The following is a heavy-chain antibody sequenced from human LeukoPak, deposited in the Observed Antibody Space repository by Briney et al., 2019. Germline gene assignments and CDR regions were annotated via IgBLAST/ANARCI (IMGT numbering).Heavy chain of an antibody. CDR3: ARGGYYYYYGMDV. D-gene: IGHD3-16*01. Sequence: SETLSLTCTVSGGSISSGGYYWGWIRQHPGKGLEWIGYIYYSGSTYYNPSLKSRVTISVDTFKNQFSLKLSSVTAADTAVYYCARGGYYYYYGMDVWGKGTTVTVSS. CDR1: GGSISSGGYY. CDR2: IYYSGST. J-gene: IGHJ6*04. V-gene: IGHV4-31*03.